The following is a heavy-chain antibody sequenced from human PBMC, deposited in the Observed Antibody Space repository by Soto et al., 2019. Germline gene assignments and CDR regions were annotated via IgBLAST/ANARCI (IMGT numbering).Heavy chain of an antibody. CDR3: ASISGYSYALGLFDI. D-gene: IGHD5-18*01. J-gene: IGHJ3*02. CDR1: GYTFTSYD. CDR2: MNPNSGNT. Sequence: VKGYCKASGYTFTSYDINGVRQATGHGLEWMGWMNPNSGNTGYAQKFQGRVTMTGNTSISTAYMELSSLRSEDTAVYYCASISGYSYALGLFDIWGQGTMVTVSS. V-gene: IGHV1-8*01.